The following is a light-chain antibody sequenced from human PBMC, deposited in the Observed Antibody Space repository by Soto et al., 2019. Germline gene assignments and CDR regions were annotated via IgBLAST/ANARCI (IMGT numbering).Light chain of an antibody. Sequence: PGESATLSCRATRSVSSYLAWYQQKPGQAPRLLIYDASSRPPDIPARFSGSGSGTDFTLTISSLEPEDFALYYCQQRSNWPITFGQGTRLEIK. CDR2: DAS. CDR1: RSVSSY. CDR3: QQRSNWPIT. J-gene: IGKJ5*01. V-gene: IGKV3-11*01.